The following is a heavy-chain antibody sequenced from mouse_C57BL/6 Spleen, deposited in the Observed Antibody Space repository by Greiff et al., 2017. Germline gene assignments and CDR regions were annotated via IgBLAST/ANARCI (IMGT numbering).Heavy chain of an antibody. Sequence: EVQLVESGGGLVKPGGSLKLSCAASGFTFSDYGMHWVRQAPEKGLEWVAYISSGSSTIYYANTVKGRFTISRDNAKNTLFLQMTSLRSEGTAMYYGARILRLGWYFDVWGTGTTVTVSS. CDR2: ISSGSSTI. CDR1: GFTFSDYG. V-gene: IGHV5-17*01. D-gene: IGHD1-2*01. J-gene: IGHJ1*03. CDR3: ARILRLGWYFDV.